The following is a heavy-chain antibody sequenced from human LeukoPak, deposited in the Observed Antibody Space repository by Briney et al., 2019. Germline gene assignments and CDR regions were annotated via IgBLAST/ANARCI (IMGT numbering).Heavy chain of an antibody. J-gene: IGHJ4*02. V-gene: IGHV3-23*01. D-gene: IGHD2-15*01. Sequence: PGGSLRLSCAASGFTFSSYAMGWVRQAPGKGLEWVSAISGSGGSTYYADSVKGRFTISRDNSKNTQSLQMNSLRAEDTAAYYCLGYCSGNNCYSGGYWGQGTLVTVSS. CDR1: GFTFSSYA. CDR2: ISGSGGST. CDR3: LGYCSGNNCYSGGY.